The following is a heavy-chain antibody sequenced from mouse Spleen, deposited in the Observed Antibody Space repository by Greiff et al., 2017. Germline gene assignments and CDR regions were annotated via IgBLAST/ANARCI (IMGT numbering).Heavy chain of an antibody. V-gene: IGHV1-72*01. CDR1: GYTFTSYW. J-gene: IGHJ3*01. CDR2: IDPNSGGT. Sequence: QVQLQQPGAELVMPGASVKLSCKASGYTFTSYWMHWVKQRPGQGLEWIGEIDPNSGGTKYNEKFKSKATLTVDKPSSTAYMQLSSLTSEDSAVYYCARGAYGRAWFAYWGQGTLVTVSA. CDR3: ARGAYGRAWFAY. D-gene: IGHD1-1*01.